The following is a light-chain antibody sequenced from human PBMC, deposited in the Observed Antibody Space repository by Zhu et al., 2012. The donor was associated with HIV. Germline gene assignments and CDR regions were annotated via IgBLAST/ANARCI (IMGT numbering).Light chain of an antibody. CDR2: GAS. J-gene: IGKJ4*01. CDR3: QHLTLYPT. CDR1: QGISNH. V-gene: IGKV1-9*01. Sequence: DIQLTQSPSFLSASVGDRVTITCRASQGISNHVAWYHQKPGKAPKLLIYGASILQSGVPSRFSGSGSGTEFTLTISSLQPEDFATYFCQHLTLYPTFGGGSKVEIK.